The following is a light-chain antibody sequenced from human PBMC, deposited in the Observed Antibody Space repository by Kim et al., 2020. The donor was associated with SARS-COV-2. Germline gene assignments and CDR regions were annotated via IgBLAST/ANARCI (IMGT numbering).Light chain of an antibody. J-gene: IGLJ3*02. CDR3: SSFTTIGTWV. V-gene: IGLV2-14*04. Sequence: GTSTTLSCAGSSSDVGCYIHVSWYQQHPGTAHNLIIYDVSKRPSGASERFSGSKSANTASLTISGLQAEDEAEYYCSSFTTIGTWVFGGGTQLTVL. CDR1: SSDVGCYIH. CDR2: DVS.